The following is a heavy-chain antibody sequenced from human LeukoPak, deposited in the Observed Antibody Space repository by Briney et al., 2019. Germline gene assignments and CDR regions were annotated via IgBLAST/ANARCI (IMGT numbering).Heavy chain of an antibody. V-gene: IGHV3-23*01. J-gene: IGHJ4*02. CDR2: ISARGGSP. D-gene: IGHD5-18*01. CDR1: GFTFSTHA. CDR3: AKDDGYV. Sequence: PGGSLRLSCAASGFTFSTHAMSWVRQAPGKGLEWVSAISARGGSPYYADSVKGRFTISRDNSKNTLYLQMTSLRAEDTAVYYCAKDDGYVWGQGTLVTVSS.